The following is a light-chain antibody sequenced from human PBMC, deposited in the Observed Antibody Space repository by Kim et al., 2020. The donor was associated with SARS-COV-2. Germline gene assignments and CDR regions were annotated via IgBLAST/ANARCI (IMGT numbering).Light chain of an antibody. V-gene: IGKV1-8*01. Sequence: AIRITQSPSSLSASTGDRVTITCRASQGISSYLAWYQQKPGKAPKLLIYAASTLQSGVPSRFSGSGSGTDFTLTISCLQSEDFATYYCQQYYSYRYTFGHGTKLEI. CDR1: QGISSY. CDR2: AAS. CDR3: QQYYSYRYT. J-gene: IGKJ2*01.